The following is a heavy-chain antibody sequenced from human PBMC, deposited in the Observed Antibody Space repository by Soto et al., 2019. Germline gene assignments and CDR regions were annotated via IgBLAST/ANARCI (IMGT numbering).Heavy chain of an antibody. Sequence: SQTLSLTCAISGDSVSSNSAAWNWIRQSPSRGLEWLGRTYYRSKWYNDYAVSVRSRITINPDTSKNQFSLQLNSVTPEDTAVYYCASDYNWNFVRWFDPWGQGTLVTVSS. J-gene: IGHJ5*02. CDR2: TYYRSKWYN. CDR1: GDSVSSNSAA. V-gene: IGHV6-1*01. D-gene: IGHD1-7*01. CDR3: ASDYNWNFVRWFDP.